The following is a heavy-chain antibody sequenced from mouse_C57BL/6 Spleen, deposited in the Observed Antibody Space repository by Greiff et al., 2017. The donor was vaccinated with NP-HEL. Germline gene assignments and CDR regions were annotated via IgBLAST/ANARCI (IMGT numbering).Heavy chain of an antibody. Sequence: QVQLQQSGAELVRPGTSVKMSCKASGYTFTNYWIGWAKQRPGHGLEWIGDIYPGGGYTNYNEKFKGKATLTADKSSSTAYMQFSSLTSEDSAIYYCARVGPYDGYVWYFDVWGTGTTVTVSS. CDR1: GYTFTNYW. CDR3: ARVGPYDGYVWYFDV. CDR2: IYPGGGYT. D-gene: IGHD2-3*01. V-gene: IGHV1-63*01. J-gene: IGHJ1*03.